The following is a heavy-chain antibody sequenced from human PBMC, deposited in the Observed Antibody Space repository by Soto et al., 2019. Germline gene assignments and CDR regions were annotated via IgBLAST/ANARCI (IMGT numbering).Heavy chain of an antibody. CDR3: AAGGGLPRYY. V-gene: IGHV4-30-2*01. D-gene: IGHD5-12*01. CDR2: IYHSGST. CDR1: YGAVNGGGDA. J-gene: IGHJ4*02. Sequence: PSLMCGVCYGAVNGGGDARGWIRQPPGKGLEWIGYIYHSGSTYYNPSLKSRVTISVDRSKNQFSLKLSSVTAADTAVYYCAAGGGLPRYYWGQGTLVTVSS.